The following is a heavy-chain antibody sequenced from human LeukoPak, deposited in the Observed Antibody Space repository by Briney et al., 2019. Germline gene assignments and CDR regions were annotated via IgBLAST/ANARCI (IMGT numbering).Heavy chain of an antibody. CDR3: ARDLYSGGWTGAFDI. J-gene: IGHJ3*02. V-gene: IGHV1-69*13. CDR1: GGTFSSYA. Sequence: SVKVSCKASGGTFSSYAISWVRQAPGQGLEWMGGIIPIFGTANYAQKFQGRVTITADESTSTAYMELSSLRSDDTAVYSCARDLYSGGWTGAFDIWGQGTMVTVSS. D-gene: IGHD6-19*01. CDR2: IIPIFGTA.